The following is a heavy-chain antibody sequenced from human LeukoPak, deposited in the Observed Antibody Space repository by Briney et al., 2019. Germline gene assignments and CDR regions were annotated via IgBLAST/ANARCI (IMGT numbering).Heavy chain of an antibody. CDR2: ISGSGGST. Sequence: PSETLSLTCAVYGGSFSGYYWSWVRQAPGKGLEWVSAISGSGGSTYYADSVKGRFTISRDNSKNTLYLQMNSLRAEDTAVYYCAKAYSYGYRAFDYWGQGTLVTVSS. CDR1: GGSFSGYY. J-gene: IGHJ4*02. D-gene: IGHD5-18*01. CDR3: AKAYSYGYRAFDY. V-gene: IGHV3-23*01.